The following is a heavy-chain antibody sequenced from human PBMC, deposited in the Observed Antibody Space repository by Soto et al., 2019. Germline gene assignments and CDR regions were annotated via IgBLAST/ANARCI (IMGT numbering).Heavy chain of an antibody. V-gene: IGHV3-23*01. D-gene: IGHD3-22*01. CDR3: VINYYYDSSGYYPNDAFDI. Sequence: EVQLLESGGGLVQPGGSLRLSCAASGFTFSSYAMSWVRQAPGKGLEWVSAISGSGGSTYYADSVKGRFTISRDNSKNTLYLQMNSLRAEDTAVYYCVINYYYDSSGYYPNDAFDIWGQGTMVTVSS. J-gene: IGHJ3*02. CDR1: GFTFSSYA. CDR2: ISGSGGST.